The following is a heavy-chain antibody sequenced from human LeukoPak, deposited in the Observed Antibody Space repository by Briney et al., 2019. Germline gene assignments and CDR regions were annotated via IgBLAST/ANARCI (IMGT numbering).Heavy chain of an antibody. CDR3: ATETDDY. V-gene: IGHV3-66*01. CDR2: IYSGGGT. Sequence: PGGSLRLSCAASGFTLSRNYMSWVRQAPGKGLEWVSVIYSGGGTYYADSVKGRFTISRDNSKNTVYLQMNSLRAEDTAVYYCATETDDYWGQGTLVTVSS. J-gene: IGHJ4*02. D-gene: IGHD2-21*02. CDR1: GFTLSRNY.